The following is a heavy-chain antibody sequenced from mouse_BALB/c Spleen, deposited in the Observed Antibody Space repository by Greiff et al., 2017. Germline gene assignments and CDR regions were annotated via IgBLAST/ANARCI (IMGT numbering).Heavy chain of an antibody. Sequence: VQLQQSGAELVRPGSSVKISCKASGYAFSSYWMNWVKQRPGQGLEWIGQIYPGDGDTNYNGKFKGKATLTADKSSSTAYMQLSSLTSEDSAVYFCARLGIYYGNLYAMDYWGQGTSVTVSS. V-gene: IGHV1-80*01. CDR3: ARLGIYYGNLYAMDY. D-gene: IGHD2-1*01. CDR2: IYPGDGDT. CDR1: GYAFSSYW. J-gene: IGHJ4*01.